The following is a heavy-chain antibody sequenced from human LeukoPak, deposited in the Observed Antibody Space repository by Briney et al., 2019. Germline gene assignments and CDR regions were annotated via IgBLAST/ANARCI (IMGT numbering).Heavy chain of an antibody. CDR3: ARGFRGDNFDY. CDR2: IYYSGST. CDR1: GGSISSNSYY. Sequence: ASETLSLTCAVSGGSISSNSYYWGWIRQPPGKGLEWIGSIYYSGSTYYNPSLKSRVTISVDTSKNQFSLKLSFVTAADTAVYFCARGFRGDNFDYWGQGTLVTVSS. V-gene: IGHV4-39*01. D-gene: IGHD7-27*01. J-gene: IGHJ4*02.